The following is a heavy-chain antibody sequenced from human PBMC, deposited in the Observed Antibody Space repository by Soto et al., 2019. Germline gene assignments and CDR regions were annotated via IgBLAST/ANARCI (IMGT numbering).Heavy chain of an antibody. Sequence: ETLSLTCTVSGGSISSSSYYWGWIRQPPGKGLEWIGSIYYSGSTYYNPSLKSRVTISVDSSKNQFSLKLSSVTAADTAVYYCVNHPQLIAVAVYYWGQGTLVTVSS. CDR3: VNHPQLIAVAVYY. CDR1: GGSISSSSYY. V-gene: IGHV4-39*01. CDR2: IYYSGST. J-gene: IGHJ4*02. D-gene: IGHD6-19*01.